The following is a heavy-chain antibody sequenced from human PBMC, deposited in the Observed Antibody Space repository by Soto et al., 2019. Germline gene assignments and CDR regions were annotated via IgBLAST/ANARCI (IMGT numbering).Heavy chain of an antibody. V-gene: IGHV3-74*01. D-gene: IGHD3-3*01. J-gene: IGHJ4*01. CDR3: ARGPSQTFYDFWRGSLFDY. CDR2: INSDGSST. CDR1: GFTFSSYW. Sequence: GGSLRLSCAASGFTFSSYWMHWVRQAPGKGLVWVSRINSDGSSTSYADSVKGRFTISRDNAKNTLYLQMNSLRAEDTAVYYCARGPSQTFYDFWRGSLFDYWGQGTLGTGFS.